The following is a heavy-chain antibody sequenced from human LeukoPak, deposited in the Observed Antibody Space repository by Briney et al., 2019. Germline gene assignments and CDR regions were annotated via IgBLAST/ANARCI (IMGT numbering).Heavy chain of an antibody. Sequence: GESLKISCETSGYSFSTYWIGWVRQMPGKGLEWMGFIYPDDSDTRYSPSFQGQVTISADKSISTAYLQWSSLKASDTAMYYCARSSDFWSGYPDYWGQGTLVTVSS. D-gene: IGHD3-3*01. V-gene: IGHV5-51*01. CDR2: IYPDDSDT. CDR3: ARSSDFWSGYPDY. CDR1: GYSFSTYW. J-gene: IGHJ4*02.